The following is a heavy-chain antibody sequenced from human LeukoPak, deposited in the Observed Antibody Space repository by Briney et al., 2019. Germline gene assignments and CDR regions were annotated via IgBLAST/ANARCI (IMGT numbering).Heavy chain of an antibody. D-gene: IGHD3-22*01. Sequence: PSETLSLTCAVYGGSFSGYYWSWIRQPPGKGLEWIGEINHSGSTNYNPSLKSRVTISVDTSKNQFSLKLSSVTAADTAVYYCARMRGYYDSSGYYPIYYYYMDVWGKGTTVTISS. CDR2: INHSGST. CDR1: GGSFSGYY. J-gene: IGHJ6*03. CDR3: ARMRGYYDSSGYYPIYYYYMDV. V-gene: IGHV4-34*01.